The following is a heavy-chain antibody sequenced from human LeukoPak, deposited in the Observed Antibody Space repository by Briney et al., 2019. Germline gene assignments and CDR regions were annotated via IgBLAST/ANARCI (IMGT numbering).Heavy chain of an antibody. CDR3: ARDLDIVVVTAIDY. D-gene: IGHD2-21*02. Sequence: ASVKVSCKASGYTFTGYYLHWVRQAPGQGLEWMGWINANHGGTNYAQQFQGRVTMTRDTSISTAYMELSRLRSDDAAVYYCARDLDIVVVTAIDYWGQGTLVTVSS. J-gene: IGHJ4*02. CDR2: INANHGGT. CDR1: GYTFTGYY. V-gene: IGHV1-2*02.